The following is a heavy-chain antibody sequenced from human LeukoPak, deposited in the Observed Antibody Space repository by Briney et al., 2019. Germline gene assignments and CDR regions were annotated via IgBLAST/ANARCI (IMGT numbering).Heavy chain of an antibody. CDR3: ARDLDYGDYGVSEDYFDY. CDR1: GFTFSSYS. CDR2: ISSSSSYI. Sequence: GGSLRLSCAASGFTFSSYSMNWVRQAPGKGLEWVSSISSSSSYIYYADSVKGRFTISRDNAKNSLYLQMNSLRAEDTAVYYCARDLDYGDYGVSEDYFDYWGQGTLITVSS. J-gene: IGHJ4*02. V-gene: IGHV3-21*01. D-gene: IGHD4-17*01.